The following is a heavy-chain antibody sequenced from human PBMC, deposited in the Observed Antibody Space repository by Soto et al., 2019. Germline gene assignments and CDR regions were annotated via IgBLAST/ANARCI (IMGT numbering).Heavy chain of an antibody. CDR1: GGSFSGYY. Sequence: QVQLQQWGAGLLKPSETLSLTCAVYGGSFSGYYWSWIRQPPGKGLEWIGEINHSGSTNYNPSLKTPVTXSXDXXKNQLSLKLSSVTAADTAVYYCAREYGGNSGTFDYWGQGTLVTVSS. V-gene: IGHV4-34*01. CDR2: INHSGST. CDR3: AREYGGNSGTFDY. D-gene: IGHD2-21*02. J-gene: IGHJ4*02.